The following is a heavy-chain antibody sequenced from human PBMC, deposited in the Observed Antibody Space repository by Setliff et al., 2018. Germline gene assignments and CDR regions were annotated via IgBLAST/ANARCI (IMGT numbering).Heavy chain of an antibody. CDR2: MYPNSGNT. CDR3: AREETLGATLYYYGMDV. CDR1: GYTFTSYD. D-gene: IGHD1-26*01. J-gene: IGHJ6*02. Sequence: GASVKVSCKASGYTFTSYDINWVRQATGQGLEWMGWMYPNSGNTGYAQKFQGRVTMTRNTSISTAYMELSSLRSEDTAVYYCAREETLGATLYYYGMDVWGQGTTVTVSS. V-gene: IGHV1-8*01.